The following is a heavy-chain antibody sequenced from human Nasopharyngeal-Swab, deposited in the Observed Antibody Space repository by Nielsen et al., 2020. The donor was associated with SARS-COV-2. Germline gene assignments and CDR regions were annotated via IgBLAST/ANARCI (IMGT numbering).Heavy chain of an antibody. V-gene: IGHV1-18*04. CDR2: ISAYNGNT. D-gene: IGHD3-22*01. CDR3: ARARYDSSGYYYVLDAFDI. Sequence: ASVKVSCKASGYTFTGYYMHWVRQAPGQGLEWMGWISAYNGNTNYAQKLQGRVTMTTDTSTSTAYMELRSLRSDDTAVYYCARARYDSSGYYYVLDAFDIWGQGTMVTVSS. J-gene: IGHJ3*02. CDR1: GYTFTGYY.